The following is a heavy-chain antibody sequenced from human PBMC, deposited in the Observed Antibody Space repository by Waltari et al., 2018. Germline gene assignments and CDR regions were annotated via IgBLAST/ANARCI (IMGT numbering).Heavy chain of an antibody. D-gene: IGHD2-2*01. Sequence: QVQLQQWGAGLLKPSETLSLTCAVYGGSFSGYYWSWIRQPPVKGLEWIGEINHSGSTNYNPSLKSRVTISVDTSKNQFSLKLSSVTAADTAVYYCARHGYIVVVPAANWFDPWGQGTLVTVSS. J-gene: IGHJ5*02. CDR3: ARHGYIVVVPAANWFDP. V-gene: IGHV4-34*01. CDR1: GGSFSGYY. CDR2: INHSGST.